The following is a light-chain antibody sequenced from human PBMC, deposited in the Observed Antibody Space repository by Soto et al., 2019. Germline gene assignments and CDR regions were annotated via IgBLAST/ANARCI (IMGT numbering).Light chain of an antibody. CDR2: GAS. CDR1: QSVSSN. J-gene: IGKJ1*01. V-gene: IGKV3-15*01. CDR3: QQYDNWPLT. Sequence: EIVMMQSPATLPVSPGERATLSCRASQSVSSNLAWYQQRPGQAPRLLIYGASTRATGIPARFSGSGSGTEFTLTIGSLQSEDFAVYYCQQYDNWPLTFGQGTKVDNK.